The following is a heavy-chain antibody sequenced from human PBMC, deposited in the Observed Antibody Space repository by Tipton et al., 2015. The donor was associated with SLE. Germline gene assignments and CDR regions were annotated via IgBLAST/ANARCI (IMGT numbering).Heavy chain of an antibody. J-gene: IGHJ4*02. CDR1: GVTFSNYA. CDR3: ATDVTAAAGILFDF. V-gene: IGHV1-69*01. D-gene: IGHD6-13*01. Sequence: QVQLVQSGAEVKKPGSSVRVSCKASGVTFSNYAISWVRQAPGQGLEWMGGIIPGFGTGNHAENFQDRITITTEESTSTVYMDLYRLRSEDTAVYYCATDVTAAAGILFDFWGQGTLVTVSS. CDR2: IIPGFGTG.